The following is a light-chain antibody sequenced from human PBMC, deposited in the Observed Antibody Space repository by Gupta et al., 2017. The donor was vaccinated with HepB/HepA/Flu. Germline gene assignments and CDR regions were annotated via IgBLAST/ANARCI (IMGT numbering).Light chain of an antibody. CDR3: QQRQDWPPVT. CDR1: QSVNNY. V-gene: IGKV3-11*01. Sequence: VLTQSPDTLSLSPGERATLSCRASQSVNNYLAWYQHKPGQAPRLLIYDASNRATGIPARFSGGGYGKDLTLTISSREQEDFAVYYCQQRQDWPPVTFGQGTLLEIK. CDR2: DAS. J-gene: IGKJ5*01.